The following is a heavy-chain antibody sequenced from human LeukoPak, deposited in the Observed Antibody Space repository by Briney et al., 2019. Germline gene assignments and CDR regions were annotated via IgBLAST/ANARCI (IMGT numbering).Heavy chain of an antibody. J-gene: IGHJ5*02. Sequence: SETLSLTCTVSGGSISSSSHYWGWIRQPPGKGLEWIGSIYHSGSTYYNPSLKSRVTISVDTSKNQFSLKLSSVTAADTAVYYCARDRGIAVAGTPGWFDPWGQGTLVTVSS. V-gene: IGHV4-39*07. D-gene: IGHD6-19*01. CDR2: IYHSGST. CDR3: ARDRGIAVAGTPGWFDP. CDR1: GGSISSSSHY.